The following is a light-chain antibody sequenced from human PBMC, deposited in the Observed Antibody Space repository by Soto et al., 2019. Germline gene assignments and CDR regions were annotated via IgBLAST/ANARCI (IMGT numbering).Light chain of an antibody. CDR1: QDIRGA. V-gene: IGKV1-13*02. CDR2: DVS. J-gene: IGKJ5*01. Sequence: AIQVTQSPSPLSASVGDRVTITCRASQDIRGALAWYQQKPGKAPKLLIYDVSTLESGVPSRFSGSGSGTEFTLTISSLQPEDFGTYYCQQFNSYPITFGHGTRLEI. CDR3: QQFNSYPIT.